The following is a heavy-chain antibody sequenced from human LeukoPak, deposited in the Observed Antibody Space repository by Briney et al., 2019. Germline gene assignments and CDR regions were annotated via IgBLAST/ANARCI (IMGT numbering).Heavy chain of an antibody. J-gene: IGHJ4*02. V-gene: IGHV3-21*01. Sequence: GGSLRLSCAASGFTFSSYTMNWVRQAPGKGLEWVSSISGSSRHKYYADSVKGRFTISRDNAKNSLYLQMNSLRAEDTAVYYCARTANFAAGYYIDYWGQGTLVTVPS. CDR3: ARTANFAAGYYIDY. CDR1: GFTFSSYT. CDR2: ISGSSRHK. D-gene: IGHD6-13*01.